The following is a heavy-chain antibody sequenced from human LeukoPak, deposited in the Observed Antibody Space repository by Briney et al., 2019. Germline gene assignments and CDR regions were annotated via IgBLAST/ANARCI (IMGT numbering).Heavy chain of an antibody. CDR3: AKNHFESGYYDSSGYYYFYYYGMDV. CDR2: ISYDGSNK. J-gene: IGHJ6*02. D-gene: IGHD3-22*01. V-gene: IGHV3-30*18. Sequence: PGGSLRLSCAASGFTFSSYGMHWVRQAPGKGLEWVAVISYDGSNKYYADSVKGRFTISRDNSKNTLYLQMSSLRAEDTAVYYCAKNHFESGYYDSSGYYYFYYYGMDVWGQGTTVTVSS. CDR1: GFTFSSYG.